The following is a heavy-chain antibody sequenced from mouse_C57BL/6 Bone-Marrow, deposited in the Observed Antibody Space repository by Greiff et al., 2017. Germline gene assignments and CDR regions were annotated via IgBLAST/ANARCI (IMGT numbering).Heavy chain of an antibody. CDR2: IYPGGGGT. Sequence: QVQLQQPGAELVKPGASVKMSCKASGYTFTSYWITWVKQRPGHGLEWIGDIYPGGGGTNYNEKFKSKATLTVDPSSSTAYLQLSSLTSEHAAVSFCARPYDSNYWYFDIWGTGTTVTVSS. V-gene: IGHV1-55*01. CDR1: GYTFTSYW. D-gene: IGHD2-5*01. J-gene: IGHJ1*03. CDR3: ARPYDSNYWYFDI.